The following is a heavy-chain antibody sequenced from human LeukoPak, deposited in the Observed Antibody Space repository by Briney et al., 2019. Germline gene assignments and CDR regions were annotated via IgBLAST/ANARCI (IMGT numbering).Heavy chain of an antibody. Sequence: GGSLRLSCAASGFTFSSYGMHWVRQAPGKGLGWVAVIWYDGSNKYYADSVKGRFTISRDNSKNTLYLQMNSLRAEDTAVYYCASAGEYYYYYMDVWGKGTTFSVSS. CDR1: GFTFSSYG. J-gene: IGHJ6*03. D-gene: IGHD6-13*01. V-gene: IGHV3-33*01. CDR3: ASAGEYYYYYMDV. CDR2: IWYDGSNK.